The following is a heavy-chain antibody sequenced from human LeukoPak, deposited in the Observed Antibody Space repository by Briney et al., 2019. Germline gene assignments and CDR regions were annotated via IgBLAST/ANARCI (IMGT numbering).Heavy chain of an antibody. CDR3: ARAYCNGDNCYWYFDL. D-gene: IGHD2-15*01. J-gene: IGHJ2*01. V-gene: IGHV3-48*04. CDR1: GFTFGNYS. Sequence: PGGSLRLSCAASGFTFGNYSMNWVRQAPGKGLEWVSYIGSSSSTIYYADSVKGRFSISRDNANNSLYLQMNSLRAEDTAVYYCARAYCNGDNCYWYFDLWGRGTLVTVSS. CDR2: IGSSSSTI.